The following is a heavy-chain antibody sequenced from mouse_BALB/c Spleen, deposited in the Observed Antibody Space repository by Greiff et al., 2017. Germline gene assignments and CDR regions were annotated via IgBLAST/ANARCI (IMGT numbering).Heavy chain of an antibody. Sequence: EVKLVESGGDLVKPGGSLKLSCAASGFTFSSYGMSWVRQTPDKRLEWVATISSGGSYTYYPDSVKGRFTISRDNAKNNLYLQMSSLKSEDTAMYYCARDEGYYGYRYFDVWGAGTTVTVSS. V-gene: IGHV5-6*01. CDR2: ISSGGSYT. CDR1: GFTFSSYG. D-gene: IGHD2-3*01. CDR3: ARDEGYYGYRYFDV. J-gene: IGHJ1*01.